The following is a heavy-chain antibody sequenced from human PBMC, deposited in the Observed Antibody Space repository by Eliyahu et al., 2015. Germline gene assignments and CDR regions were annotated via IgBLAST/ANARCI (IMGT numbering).Heavy chain of an antibody. J-gene: IGHJ3*02. D-gene: IGHD3-22*01. CDR1: XYSFTSYW. CDR2: IYPGDSDT. CDR3: ARTDYYDSSGYYDDAFDI. Sequence: EVQLVQSXAEVKKPGESLKISCKGSXYSFTSYWIGWVRQMPGKGLEWMGIIYPGDSDTRYSPSFQGQVTISADKSISTAYLQWSSLKASDTAMYYCARTDYYDSSGYYDDAFDIWGQGTMVTVSS. V-gene: IGHV5-51*01.